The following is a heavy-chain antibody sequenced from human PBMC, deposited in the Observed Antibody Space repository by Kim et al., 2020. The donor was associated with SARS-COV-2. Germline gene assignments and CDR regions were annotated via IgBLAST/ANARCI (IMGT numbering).Heavy chain of an antibody. CDR1: GFTFGDYA. Sequence: GGSLRLSCAASGFTFGDYAMHWVRQAPGKGLEWVSGISWNSGSIGYADSVKGRFTISRDNAKNSLYLQMNSLRAEDTALYYCAKDSILLWFGEPWAFDIWGQGTMVTVSS. D-gene: IGHD3-10*01. CDR3: AKDSILLWFGEPWAFDI. CDR2: ISWNSGSI. V-gene: IGHV3-9*01. J-gene: IGHJ3*02.